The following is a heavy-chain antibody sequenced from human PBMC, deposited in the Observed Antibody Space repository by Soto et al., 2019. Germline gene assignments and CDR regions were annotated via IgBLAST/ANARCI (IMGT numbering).Heavy chain of an antibody. CDR2: ISYDGSNK. J-gene: IGHJ5*02. D-gene: IGHD3-16*01. V-gene: IGHV3-30*18. CDR1: GFTFSSYG. CDR3: AKGGAGGDLVSWFDP. Sequence: QVQLVESGGGVVQPGRSLRLSCAASGFTFSSYGMHWVRQAPGKGLEWVAVISYDGSNKYYADSVKGRFTISRDNSKNAFYLQMNSLSAEDTAVYYCAKGGAGGDLVSWFDPWGQGTLVTVSS.